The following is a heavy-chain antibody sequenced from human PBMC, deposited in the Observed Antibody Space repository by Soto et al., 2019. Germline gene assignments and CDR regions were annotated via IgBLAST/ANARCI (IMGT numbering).Heavy chain of an antibody. CDR3: ARANPQWELRWNWFDP. Sequence: PSEARSVTCTVSDGSISSGGYYCSCIGQHPGKGLECIWHIYHSGNTYYNPSLRSRVIISVDTSKNQFSLKLSSVTATDTAVYYCARANPQWELRWNWFDPWGQGTLVTVSS. D-gene: IGHD1-26*01. V-gene: IGHV4-31*03. J-gene: IGHJ5*02. CDR2: IYHSGNT. CDR1: DGSISSGGYY.